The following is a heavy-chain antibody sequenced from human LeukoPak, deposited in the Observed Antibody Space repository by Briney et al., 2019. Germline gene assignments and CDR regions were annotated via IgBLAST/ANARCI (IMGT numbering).Heavy chain of an antibody. CDR2: ISYDGSNK. J-gene: IGHJ4*02. D-gene: IGHD3-16*02. Sequence: GRSLRLSCAASGFTFSSYAMHWVRQAPGKGLEWVAVISYDGSNKYYADSVKGRFTISRDNSKNTLYLQMNSLRAEDTAVYYCARESMITFGGVIVGPFYYWGQGTLVTVSS. CDR1: GFTFSSYA. V-gene: IGHV3-30*04. CDR3: ARESMITFGGVIVGPFYY.